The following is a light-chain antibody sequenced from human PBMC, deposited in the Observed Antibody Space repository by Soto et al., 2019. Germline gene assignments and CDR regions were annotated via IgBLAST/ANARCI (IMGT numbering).Light chain of an antibody. CDR3: QQRNTWPPIT. J-gene: IGKJ5*01. CDR1: QSVRTY. V-gene: IGKV3-11*01. Sequence: EVVLTQYPVTLSLSPGERATLSCRASQSVRTYLAWYQVKPGQAPRLLIYDASRRASGVPARFSGSGSGTDFTLTISSLEPEDFALYYCQQRNTWPPITFGQGRRLEVK. CDR2: DAS.